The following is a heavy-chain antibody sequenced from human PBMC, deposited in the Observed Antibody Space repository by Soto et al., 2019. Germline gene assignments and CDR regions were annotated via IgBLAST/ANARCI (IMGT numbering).Heavy chain of an antibody. CDR1: GFTLSNIG. D-gene: IGHD2-21*01. J-gene: IGHJ4*02. CDR3: AKESGGERYAAYFDL. CDR2: ISAGGNTK. Sequence: QVQLVESGGGVVQPGTSLRLACAASGFTLSNIGMQWVRQAPGKGLEWVAVISAGGNTKYYADSVKGRFTISRDNSKNMFFLKMNSLRTEDTAVYYCAKESGGERYAAYFDLWGQGTLVTVSA. V-gene: IGHV3-30*18.